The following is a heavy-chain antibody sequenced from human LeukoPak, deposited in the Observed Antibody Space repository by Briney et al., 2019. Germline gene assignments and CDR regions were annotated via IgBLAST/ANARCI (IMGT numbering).Heavy chain of an antibody. CDR3: ATNDYGDYEYFQH. J-gene: IGHJ1*01. CDR2: MNPNTGNT. V-gene: IGHV1-8*01. D-gene: IGHD4-17*01. Sequence: GASVKVSCKASGYTFTSYDINWVRQATGQGLEWMGWMNPNTGNTGYAQKFQGRVTMTKNTSISTAYMELSSLRSEDTAVYYCATNDYGDYEYFQHWGQGTLVTVSS. CDR1: GYTFTSYD.